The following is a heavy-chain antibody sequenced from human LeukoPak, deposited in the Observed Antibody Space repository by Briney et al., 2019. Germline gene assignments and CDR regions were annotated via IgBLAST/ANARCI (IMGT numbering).Heavy chain of an antibody. J-gene: IGHJ4*02. D-gene: IGHD3-22*01. V-gene: IGHV3-30*04. CDR3: ARDLDSSGYYYAY. CDR1: GSTFSSFA. Sequence: GGSLRLSCAASGSTFSSFAMHWVRQAPGKGLEWVAVISFDGSDKYYAEAVKGRFTISRDNSENTVYLQMNSLRAEDTAVYYCARDLDSSGYYYAYWGQGSLVTVSS. CDR2: ISFDGSDK.